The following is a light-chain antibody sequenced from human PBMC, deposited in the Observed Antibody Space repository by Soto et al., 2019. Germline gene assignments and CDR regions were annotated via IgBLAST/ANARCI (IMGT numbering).Light chain of an antibody. J-gene: IGKJ4*01. CDR1: QAISSS. Sequence: AIQLTQSPPSLSASVGDRVTIACRASQAISSSLVWYQQKPGKAPELLIYDASTLESGVPSRFSGTGYGTDFSLIISGLRDDDFATYYCQQVRNYPLTFGGGTKVEIK. V-gene: IGKV1D-13*01. CDR2: DAS. CDR3: QQVRNYPLT.